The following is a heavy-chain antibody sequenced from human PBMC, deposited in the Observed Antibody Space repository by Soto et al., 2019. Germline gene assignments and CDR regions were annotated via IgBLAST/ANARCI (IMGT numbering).Heavy chain of an antibody. V-gene: IGHV1-69*06. Sequence: SGKVSCKASGGSLSTNPISWVRRAPGQGLEWMGGTGSGTGPGNHAQKFQGRLTVTADKSTSTVYMELTNLSSEDTAVYYCARRDSGGFYRFFDSWGQGTLVTVSS. CDR3: ARRDSGGFYRFFDS. D-gene: IGHD2-15*01. J-gene: IGHJ4*02. CDR1: GGSLSTNP. CDR2: TGSGTGPG.